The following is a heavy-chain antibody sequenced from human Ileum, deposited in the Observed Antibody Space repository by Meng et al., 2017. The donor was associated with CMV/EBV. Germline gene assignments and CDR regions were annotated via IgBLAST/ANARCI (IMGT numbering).Heavy chain of an antibody. CDR1: GGSFSGYY. V-gene: IGHV4-34*01. J-gene: IGHJ4*02. D-gene: IGHD2-15*01. CDR2: INHSGST. Sequence: QVQLQHGGAGLLKPPETLSLTCAVYGGSFSGYYWSWIRQPPGKGLEWIGEINHSGSTNYNPSLKSRVTISVDTSKNQFSLKLSSVTAADTAVYYCARGVAGGPFDYWGQGTLVTVSS. CDR3: ARGVAGGPFDY.